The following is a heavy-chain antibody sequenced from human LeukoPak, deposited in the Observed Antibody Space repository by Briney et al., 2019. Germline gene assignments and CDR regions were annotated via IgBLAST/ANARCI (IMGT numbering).Heavy chain of an antibody. CDR2: TNSDGSSI. V-gene: IGHV3-74*01. CDR1: GFTFSSYW. J-gene: IGHJ5*02. Sequence: GGSLRFSCAASGFTFSSYWMHWLRQAPGKGLVWVSRTNSDGSSISYADSVKGRFTISRDNAKNTLYLQIDSLRVEDTAVYYCAREYQVTARFDPWGQGTLVTVSS. CDR3: AREYQVTARFDP. D-gene: IGHD5-18*01.